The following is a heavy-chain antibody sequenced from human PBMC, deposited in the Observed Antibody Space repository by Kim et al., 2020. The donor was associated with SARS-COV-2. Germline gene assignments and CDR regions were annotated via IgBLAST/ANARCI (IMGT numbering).Heavy chain of an antibody. V-gene: IGHV4-39*07. CDR2: IYYSGST. D-gene: IGHD3-3*01. J-gene: IGHJ4*02. Sequence: SETLSLTCTVSGGSISSSSYYWGWIRQPPGKGLEWIGSIYYSGSTYYNPSLKSRVTISVDTSKNQFSLKLSSVTAADTAVYYCARGGPIFGTAYFDYWGQGTLVTVSS. CDR1: GGSISSSSYY. CDR3: ARGGPIFGTAYFDY.